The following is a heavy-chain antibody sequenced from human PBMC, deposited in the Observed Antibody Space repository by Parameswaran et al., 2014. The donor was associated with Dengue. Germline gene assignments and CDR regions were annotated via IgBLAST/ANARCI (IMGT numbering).Heavy chain of an antibody. CDR3: ARLTEEVATGGGFDY. D-gene: IGHD5-24*01. J-gene: IGHJ4*02. V-gene: IGHV1-69*02. CDR2: IIPILGIA. Sequence: SWVRQAPGQGLEWMGRIIPILGIANYAQKFQGRVTVTADKSMSTAYMELSSLRSEDTAVYYCARLTEEVATGGGFDYWGQGTLVTVSS.